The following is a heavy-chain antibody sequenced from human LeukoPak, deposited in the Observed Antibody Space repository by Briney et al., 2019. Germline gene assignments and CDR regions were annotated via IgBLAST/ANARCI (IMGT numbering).Heavy chain of an antibody. J-gene: IGHJ4*02. CDR1: GFTFSNSW. V-gene: IGHV3-21*01. CDR2: ISSSSSYI. D-gene: IGHD3-9*01. Sequence: GGSLRLSCAASGFTFSNSWMTWVRQAPGKGLEWVSSISSSSSYIYYADSVKGRFTISRDNAKNSLYLQMNSLRAEDTAVYYCAREDILTGYYYWGQGTLVTVSS. CDR3: AREDILTGYYY.